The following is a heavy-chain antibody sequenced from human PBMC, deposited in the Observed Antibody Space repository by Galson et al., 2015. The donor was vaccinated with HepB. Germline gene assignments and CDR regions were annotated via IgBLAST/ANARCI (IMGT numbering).Heavy chain of an antibody. CDR2: INTNTGNP. CDR1: GYSFTRYS. J-gene: IGHJ4*02. V-gene: IGHV7-4-1*02. CDR3: ARHGSDYDDHDRGGDFDY. D-gene: IGHD4-17*01. Sequence: SVKVSCKASGYSFTRYSLNWVRQAPGQGLEWMGWINTNTGNPTYAQGFTGRFVFSLDTSVSTAYLQISSLKAEDTAVYYCARHGSDYDDHDRGGDFDYWGQGTLVTVSS.